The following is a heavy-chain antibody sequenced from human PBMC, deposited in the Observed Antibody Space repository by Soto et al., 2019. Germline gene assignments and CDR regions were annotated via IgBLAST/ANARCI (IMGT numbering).Heavy chain of an antibody. CDR1: GGYLSSSVCS. CDR3: ARTVALTGTNWFDP. V-gene: IGHV4-61*08. CDR2: IYHSGST. Sequence: SETMSVTCAVSGGYLSSSVCSWSWNRQPPGKGLEWIGYIYHSGSTNYNPSLKSRVTISVDTSKNQFSLKLNSVTAADTAFYYCARTVALTGTNWFDPWGRGTLVTVSS. J-gene: IGHJ5*02. D-gene: IGHD6-19*01.